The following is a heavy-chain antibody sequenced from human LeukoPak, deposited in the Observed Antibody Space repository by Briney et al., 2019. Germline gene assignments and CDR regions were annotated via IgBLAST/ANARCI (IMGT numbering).Heavy chain of an antibody. CDR2: IWYDGSNK. CDR3: ARDNSSGCYSDYFDY. CDR1: GFTFSSYG. V-gene: IGHV3-33*01. D-gene: IGHD6-19*01. J-gene: IGHJ4*02. Sequence: GRSLRLSCAASGFTFSSYGMHWVRQAPGKGLEWVAVIWYDGSNKYYADSVKGRFTISRDNSKNTLYLQMNSLRAEDTAVYYCARDNSSGCYSDYFDYWGQGTLVTVSS.